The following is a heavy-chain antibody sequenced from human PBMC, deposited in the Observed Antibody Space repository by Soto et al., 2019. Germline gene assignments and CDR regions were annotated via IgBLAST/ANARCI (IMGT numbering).Heavy chain of an antibody. D-gene: IGHD2-15*01. CDR1: GGSISSYY. V-gene: IGHV4-59*01. Sequence: PSETLSLTCTVSGGSISSYYWSWIRQPPGKGLEWIGYIYYSGSTNYNPSLKSRVTISVDTSKNQFSLKLSSVTAADTAVYYCAREYLLVVAAKARRPANWFGPWGQGTLVTVSS. CDR2: IYYSGST. CDR3: AREYLLVVAAKARRPANWFGP. J-gene: IGHJ5*02.